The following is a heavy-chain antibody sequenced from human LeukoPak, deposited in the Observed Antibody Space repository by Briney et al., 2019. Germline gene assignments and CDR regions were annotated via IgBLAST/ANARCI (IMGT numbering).Heavy chain of an antibody. J-gene: IGHJ4*02. V-gene: IGHV3-53*01. CDR2: IYSGGST. Sequence: PGGSLRLSCAASGFTVSSNYMSWVRQAPGKGLEWVSVIYSGGSTYYADSVKGRFTISRDNSKNTLYLQMNSLRAEDTAVYHCARSSRKGFGELNFDYWGQGTLVTVSS. CDR1: GFTVSSNY. CDR3: ARSSRKGFGELNFDY. D-gene: IGHD3-10*01.